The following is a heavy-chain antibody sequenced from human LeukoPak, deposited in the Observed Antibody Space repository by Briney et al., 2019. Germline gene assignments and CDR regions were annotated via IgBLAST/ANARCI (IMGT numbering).Heavy chain of an antibody. CDR3: ARVPIAAAGTVDY. J-gene: IGHJ4*02. CDR2: IYYSGST. V-gene: IGHV4-59*12. Sequence: KPSETLSLTCTVSGGSISSYYWSWIRQPPGKGLEWIGYIYYSGSTNYNPSLKSRVTISVDTSKNQFSLKLSSVTAADTAVYYCARVPIAAAGTVDYWGQGTLVTVSS. D-gene: IGHD6-13*01. CDR1: GGSISSYY.